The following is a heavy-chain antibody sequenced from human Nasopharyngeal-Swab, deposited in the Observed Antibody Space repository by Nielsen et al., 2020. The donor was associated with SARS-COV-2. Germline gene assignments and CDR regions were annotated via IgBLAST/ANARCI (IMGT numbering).Heavy chain of an antibody. Sequence: SETLSLTCTVSGGSISSSSYYWGWIRQSPGKGLEWIGSIYYSGSTYYNPSLKSRVTISVDTSKNQFSLKLSSVTAADTAVYYCARGAYSSSWTQIDYYYYGMDVWGQGTTVTVSS. CDR3: ARGAYSSSWTQIDYYYYGMDV. D-gene: IGHD6-13*01. CDR1: GGSISSSSYY. J-gene: IGHJ6*02. CDR2: IYYSGST. V-gene: IGHV4-39*07.